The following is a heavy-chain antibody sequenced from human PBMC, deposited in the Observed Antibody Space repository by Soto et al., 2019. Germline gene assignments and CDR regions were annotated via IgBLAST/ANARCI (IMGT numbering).Heavy chain of an antibody. CDR1: GGTFSNSA. V-gene: IGHV1-69*12. CDR2: IMPIFRTP. CDR3: ARDIDRLQLGGNYYYILDV. Sequence: QVQLEQYGAEVKKPGSSVKVSCKASGGTFSNSAISWVRQAPGQGLEWMGGIMPIFRTPDYAQKFQGRVTITADESTTTAYMELNGLRSDDTAVYYCARDIDRLQLGGNYYYILDVWGQGTTVTVSS. D-gene: IGHD4-4*01. J-gene: IGHJ6*02.